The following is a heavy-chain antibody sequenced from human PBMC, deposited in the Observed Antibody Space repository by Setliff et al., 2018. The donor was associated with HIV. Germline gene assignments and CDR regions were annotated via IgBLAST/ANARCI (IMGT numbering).Heavy chain of an antibody. D-gene: IGHD3-10*01. V-gene: IGHV1-8*01. CDR3: ARGWGLWFGQLSILPLDP. CDR1: GYTFLNYD. CDR2: LTPHSGDT. J-gene: IGHJ5*02. Sequence: ASVKVSCKASGYTFLNYDINWLRQAPGQGLEWMGRLTPHSGDTISADRFQGRLAMTTNTSTTTAFMELSSLRSDDTALYFCARGWGLWFGQLSILPLDPWGQGTLVTVSS.